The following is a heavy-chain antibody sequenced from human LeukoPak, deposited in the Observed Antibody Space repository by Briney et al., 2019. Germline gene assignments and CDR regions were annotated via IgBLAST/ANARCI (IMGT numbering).Heavy chain of an antibody. V-gene: IGHV3-21*01. J-gene: IGHJ4*02. CDR2: ISSSSSYI. D-gene: IGHD3/OR15-3a*01. Sequence: GGSLRLSCAASGFTFSSYSMNWVRQAPGKGLEWVSSISSSSSYIYYADSVKGRFTISRDNAKNSLHLQMNSLRVEDMAVYFCARGLGYTRRQTGAAYWGQGTLVTVSS. CDR1: GFTFSSYS. CDR3: ARGLGYTRRQTGAAY.